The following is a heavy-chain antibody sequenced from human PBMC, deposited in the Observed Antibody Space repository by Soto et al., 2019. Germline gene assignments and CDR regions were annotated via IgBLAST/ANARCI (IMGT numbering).Heavy chain of an antibody. CDR2: ISSNSAYI. V-gene: IGHV3-21*01. CDR1: GFTFRSFT. Sequence: GGSLRLSCAASGFTFRSFTMNWVRQAPGKGLEWVSTISSNSAYIYYTDALRGRFTISRDNAKNSLHLQMNSLRAEDTAVYYCTRNASRDSSARGWFDPWGPGTLVTVSS. CDR3: TRNASRDSSARGWFDP. J-gene: IGHJ5*02. D-gene: IGHD6-13*01.